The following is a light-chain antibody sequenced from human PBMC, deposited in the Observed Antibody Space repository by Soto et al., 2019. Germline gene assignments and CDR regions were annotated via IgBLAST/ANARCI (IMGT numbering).Light chain of an antibody. J-gene: IGKJ1*01. CDR1: QSINTY. CDR3: QESYSTLWGT. V-gene: IGKV1-39*01. CDR2: GAS. Sequence: DIQMTQSPSSLSASVGDRVTITCRTSQSINTYLNWYQQKPGKAPKLLIYGASSLQSGVPLRFSGSGSGTDFTLTISGLEPEDFATYYCQESYSTLWGTCGQGTKVDIK.